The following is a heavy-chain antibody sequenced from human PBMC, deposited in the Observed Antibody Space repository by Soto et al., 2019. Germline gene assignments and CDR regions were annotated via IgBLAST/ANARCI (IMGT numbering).Heavy chain of an antibody. CDR2: IYWDDDK. CDR1: GFSLNARPVG. Sequence: QITLKESGPTRVKPTQTLTLTCTFSGFSLNARPVGVGWIRQPPGKALERLALIYWDDDKRYSPSLNSRLTITKDTSKNQVVLTMTNLDPVDTAIYYCAHRAGFNGNCNGGYFDYWGQGALVTVCS. V-gene: IGHV2-5*02. CDR3: AHRAGFNGNCNGGYFDY. D-gene: IGHD1-1*01. J-gene: IGHJ4*02.